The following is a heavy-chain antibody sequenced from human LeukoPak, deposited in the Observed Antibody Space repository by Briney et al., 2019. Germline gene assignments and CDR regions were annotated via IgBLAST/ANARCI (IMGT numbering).Heavy chain of an antibody. V-gene: IGHV1-2*02. J-gene: IGHJ6*02. CDR3: TRDHCTSINCYEYNYYGMDV. CDR1: GYTFTGYS. CDR2: INPNSGGT. Sequence: ASVKVSCKAYGYTFTGYSMHWVRQAPGQGLEWMAWINPNSGGTNYAQKFQGRVTMTRDTSISTAYMELSRLRSDDTAVYYCTRDHCTSINCYEYNYYGMDVWGQGTTVTVSS. D-gene: IGHD2-2*01.